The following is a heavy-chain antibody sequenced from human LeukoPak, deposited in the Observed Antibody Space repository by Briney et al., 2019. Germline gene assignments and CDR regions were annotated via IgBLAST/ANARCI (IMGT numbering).Heavy chain of an antibody. CDR2: INHSGST. CDR1: GGSFSGYY. V-gene: IGHV4-34*01. CDR3: ACDYGDYTAFDP. D-gene: IGHD4-17*01. Sequence: SETLSLTCAVYGGSFSGYYWSWIRQPPGEGLEWIGEINHSGSTNYNPSLKSRVTISVDTSKNQFSLKLSSVTAADTAVYYCACDYGDYTAFDPWGQGTLVTVSS. J-gene: IGHJ5*02.